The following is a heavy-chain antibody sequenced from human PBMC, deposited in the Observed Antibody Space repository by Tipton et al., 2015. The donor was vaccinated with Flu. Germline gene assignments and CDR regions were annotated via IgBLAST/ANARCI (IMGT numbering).Heavy chain of an antibody. CDR3: ARDLRAYSGYTGGDAFDL. CDR2: ISYSGST. V-gene: IGHV4-59*12. Sequence: TLSLTCTVSGGSISSYYWSWVRQPPGKGLEWIGYISYSGSTNYNPSLKSRVSMSRDTSKNHFSLRLSSATAADTAVYYCARDLRAYSGYTGGDAFDLWGQGIMVTVSS. D-gene: IGHD5-12*01. J-gene: IGHJ3*01. CDR1: GGSISSYY.